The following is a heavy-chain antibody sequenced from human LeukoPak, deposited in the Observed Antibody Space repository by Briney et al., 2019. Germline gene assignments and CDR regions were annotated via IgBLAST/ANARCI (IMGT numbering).Heavy chain of an antibody. Sequence: PSETLSLTCSVSGGSISSYYWSWIPQPAGKGLEWIGRIYTSGSTNYNPSLKSRVIMSVDTSKNQFSLKLSSVTAADTAVYYCARSNDFWSGEYYYYGMDVWGQGTTVTVSS. D-gene: IGHD3-3*01. CDR1: GGSISSYY. V-gene: IGHV4-4*07. CDR3: ARSNDFWSGEYYYYGMDV. J-gene: IGHJ6*02. CDR2: IYTSGST.